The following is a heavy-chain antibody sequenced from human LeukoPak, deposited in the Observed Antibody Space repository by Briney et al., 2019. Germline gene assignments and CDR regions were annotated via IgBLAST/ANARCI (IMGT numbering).Heavy chain of an antibody. V-gene: IGHV3-21*01. Sequence: PGGSLRLSCAASGFTFSSYSMNRVRQAPGKGLEWVSSISSSSSYIYYADSVKGRFTISRDNAKNSLYLQMNSQRAEDTAVYYCARGGFKYNYYDAMDVWGQGTTVTVSS. CDR1: GFTFSSYS. CDR3: ARGGFKYNYYDAMDV. D-gene: IGHD2-15*01. J-gene: IGHJ6*02. CDR2: ISSSSSYI.